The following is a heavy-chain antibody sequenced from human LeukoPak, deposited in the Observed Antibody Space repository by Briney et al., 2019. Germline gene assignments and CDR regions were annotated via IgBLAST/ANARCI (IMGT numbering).Heavy chain of an antibody. V-gene: IGHV1-8*01. CDR3: ARSAAVVAATNYYYYSMDV. Sequence: ASVKVSFKASGDTFINYDINWVRQATGQGLEWMGWMNPNSGNTGYVQKFQGRVTMTRNTSISTAYMELSSLRSEDTAVYYCARSAAVVAATNYYYYSMDVWGQGTTVTVSS. CDR1: GDTFINYD. J-gene: IGHJ6*02. D-gene: IGHD2-15*01. CDR2: MNPNSGNT.